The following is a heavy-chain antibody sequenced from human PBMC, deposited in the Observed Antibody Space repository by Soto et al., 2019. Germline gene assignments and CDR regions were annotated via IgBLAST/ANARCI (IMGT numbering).Heavy chain of an antibody. V-gene: IGHV1-69*08. D-gene: IGHD5-12*01. CDR3: ARDPSACDLPAY. Sequence: QVQLVQSGAEVKKPGSSVKVSCKASGGTFSSYTISWVRQAPGQGLEWMGRIIPILGIPNYAQKFQGRVTITADKSTSTAYMELSSLRSEATAVYYCARDPSACDLPAYWGQGTLVSVSS. CDR2: IIPILGIP. J-gene: IGHJ4*02. CDR1: GGTFSSYT.